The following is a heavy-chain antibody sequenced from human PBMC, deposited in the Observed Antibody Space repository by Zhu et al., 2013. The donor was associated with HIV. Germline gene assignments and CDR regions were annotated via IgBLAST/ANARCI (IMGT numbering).Heavy chain of an antibody. V-gene: IGHV4-31*03. Sequence: QVQLQESGPGLVKPSETLSVSCTVSGGSISSSSYYWSWIRQHPGKGLEWIGYIYYSGSTYYNPSLKSRVTISVDTSKNQFSLKLSSVTAADTAVYYCARGMGSSWYGDYWGQGTLGHRLL. CDR1: GGSISSSSYY. J-gene: IGHJ4*02. D-gene: IGHD6-13*01. CDR3: ARGMGSSWYGDY. CDR2: IYYSGST.